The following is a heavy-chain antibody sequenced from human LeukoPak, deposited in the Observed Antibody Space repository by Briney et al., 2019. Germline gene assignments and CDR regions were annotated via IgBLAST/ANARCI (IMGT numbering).Heavy chain of an antibody. D-gene: IGHD2-15*01. V-gene: IGHV1-24*01. CDR2: FDPEDGET. Sequence: ASVKVSCKVSVYTLTELSMHWVRQAPGKGLEWMGGFDPEDGETIYAQKFQGRVTMTEDTSTDTAYMELSSLRSEDTAVYYCATGSTSKAALPNWFDPWGQGTLVTVSS. CDR1: VYTLTELS. CDR3: ATGSTSKAALPNWFDP. J-gene: IGHJ5*02.